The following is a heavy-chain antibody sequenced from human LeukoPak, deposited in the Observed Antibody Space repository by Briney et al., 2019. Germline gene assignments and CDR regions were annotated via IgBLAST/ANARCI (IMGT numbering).Heavy chain of an antibody. V-gene: IGHV3-11*01. CDR3: STDPRLLIY. J-gene: IGHJ4*01. CDR1: GFSFSDSY. D-gene: IGHD2-8*01. CDR2: ISVSGHDI. Sequence: GGSLRLSCVVSGFSFSDSYMTCIRRTPGKGLESLAYISVSGHDIYYTDSVKGRFTISRDNAKNSLYLQMNSLRPEDTALYYCSTDPRLLIYWGHGTLVTVSS.